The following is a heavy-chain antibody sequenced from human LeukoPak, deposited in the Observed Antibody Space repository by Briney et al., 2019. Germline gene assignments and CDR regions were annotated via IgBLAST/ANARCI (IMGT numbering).Heavy chain of an antibody. V-gene: IGHV4-34*01. D-gene: IGHD6-6*01. J-gene: IGHJ6*03. CDR3: ARAIPAARLYYYYYMDV. CDR2: INHSGST. CDR1: GGSFSGYY. Sequence: SETLSLTCAVYGGSFSGYYWSWIRQPPGKGLEWIGEINHSGSTNYNPSLKSRVTISVDTSKNQFSLKLSSVTAADTAVYYCARAIPAARLYYYYYMDVWGKGTTVTVSS.